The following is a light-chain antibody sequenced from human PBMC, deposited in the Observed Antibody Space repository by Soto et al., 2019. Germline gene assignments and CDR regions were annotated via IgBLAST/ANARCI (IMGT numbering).Light chain of an antibody. CDR3: EKDNNASWT. CDR1: EGIRNY. Sequence: DIQMTQSPSSLSASVGDRVTITCRASEGIRNYLAWYQQKPGKVPKLLIYAASTLQSGVPSRFSGSGSGTDFTLTICSRQPEDVATYYCEKDNNASWTFGQGTKVDSK. CDR2: AAS. J-gene: IGKJ1*01. V-gene: IGKV1-27*01.